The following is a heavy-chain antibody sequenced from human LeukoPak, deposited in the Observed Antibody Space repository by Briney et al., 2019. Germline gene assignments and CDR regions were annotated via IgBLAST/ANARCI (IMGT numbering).Heavy chain of an antibody. J-gene: IGHJ6*03. V-gene: IGHV3-23*01. CDR3: ARDGSSSWYYYYYYMDV. Sequence: GGSLRLSCAGSGFSFSSHGMNWVRQAPGKGLEWVSGISPSGDITYYTDSVRGRFTISRDNSKNTLYLQMNSLRAEDTAVYYCARDGSSSWYYYYYYMDVWGKGTTVTVSS. CDR2: ISPSGDIT. CDR1: GFSFSSHG. D-gene: IGHD6-13*01.